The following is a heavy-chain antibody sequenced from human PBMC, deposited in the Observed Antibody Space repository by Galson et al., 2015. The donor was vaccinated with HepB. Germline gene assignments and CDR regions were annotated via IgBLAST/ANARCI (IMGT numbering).Heavy chain of an antibody. CDR2: ISWDGGST. Sequence: SLRLSCAASGFTFDDYTMHWVRQAPGKGLEWVSLISWDGGSTYYADSVKGRFTISRDNSKNSLYLQMNSLRTEDTALYYCAKDAGYSGYDDSYYFDYWGQGTLVTVSS. CDR1: GFTFDDYT. D-gene: IGHD5-12*01. CDR3: AKDAGYSGYDDSYYFDY. J-gene: IGHJ4*02. V-gene: IGHV3-43*01.